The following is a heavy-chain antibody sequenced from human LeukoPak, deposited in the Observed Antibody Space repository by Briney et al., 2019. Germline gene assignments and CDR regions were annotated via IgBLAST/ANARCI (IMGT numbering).Heavy chain of an antibody. CDR1: GGSISSYY. Sequence: SGTLSLTCTVSGGSISSYYWSWIRQPPGKGLEWIGYIYYSGSTNYNPSLKSRVTISVDASKNQFSLKLSSVTAADTAVYYCARTSRDYYMDVWGKGTTVTVSS. CDR2: IYYSGST. J-gene: IGHJ6*03. CDR3: ARTSRDYYMDV. V-gene: IGHV4-59*08.